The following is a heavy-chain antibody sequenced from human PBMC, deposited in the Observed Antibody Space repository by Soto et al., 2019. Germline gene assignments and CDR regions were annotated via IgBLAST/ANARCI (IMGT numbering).Heavy chain of an antibody. V-gene: IGHV4-30-2*01. D-gene: IGHD3-9*01. Sequence: SETLSLTCAVYGGSINNGGYSWSWLRQPPGKGLEWIGYISHGGNTYYNPSLRSRVIMSIDKSKNHFSLGLKSVTAADTATYYCARTSYDILTGRLDAFDIWGQGTMVTVSS. J-gene: IGHJ3*02. CDR2: ISHGGNT. CDR1: GGSINNGGYS. CDR3: ARTSYDILTGRLDAFDI.